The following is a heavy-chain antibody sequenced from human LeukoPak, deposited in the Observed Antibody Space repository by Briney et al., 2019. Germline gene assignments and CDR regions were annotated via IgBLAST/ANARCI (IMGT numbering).Heavy chain of an antibody. Sequence: SETLSLTCTVSGGSISSSSYYWGWIRQPPGKGLEWIGSIYYSGSTYYNPSLKSRVTISVDTSKNQFSLKLSSVTAADTAVYYCARDSGSSGYYYAPHFDYWGQGTLVTVSS. V-gene: IGHV4-39*07. CDR2: IYYSGST. J-gene: IGHJ4*02. CDR3: ARDSGSSGYYYAPHFDY. CDR1: GGSISSSSYY. D-gene: IGHD3-22*01.